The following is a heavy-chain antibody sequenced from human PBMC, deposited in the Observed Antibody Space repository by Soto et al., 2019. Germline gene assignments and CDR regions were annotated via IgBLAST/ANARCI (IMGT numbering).Heavy chain of an antibody. CDR2: ISAYNGNT. D-gene: IGHD3-3*01. CDR1: GYTFTSYG. CDR3: ARVEMDYDFWSGGFDP. J-gene: IGHJ5*02. V-gene: IGHV1-18*04. Sequence: ASVKVSCKASGYTFTSYGISWVRQAPGQGLEWMGWISAYNGNTNYAQKLQGRVTMTTDTSTSTAYMEPRSLRSDDTAVYYCARVEMDYDFWSGGFDPWGQGTLVTVSS.